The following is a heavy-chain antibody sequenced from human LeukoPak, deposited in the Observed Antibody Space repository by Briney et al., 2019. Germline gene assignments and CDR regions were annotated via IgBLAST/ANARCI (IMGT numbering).Heavy chain of an antibody. D-gene: IGHD6-19*01. Sequence: PSETLSLTCAVYGGSFSGYYWSWVRRAPGRGLEWVSGISGSLDSAYYADSVKGRFTISRDKSKNTLYLQMNSLRAEDTAVYYCAKGSVAGTLSYYGMDVWGQGTTVTVSS. V-gene: IGHV3-23*01. CDR3: AKGSVAGTLSYYGMDV. CDR1: GGSFSGYY. J-gene: IGHJ6*02. CDR2: ISGSLDSA.